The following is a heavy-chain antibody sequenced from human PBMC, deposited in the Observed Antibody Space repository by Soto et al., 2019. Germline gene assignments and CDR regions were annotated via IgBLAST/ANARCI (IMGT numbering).Heavy chain of an antibody. CDR1: GFTFSSYG. V-gene: IGHV3-30*18. J-gene: IGHJ3*02. CDR3: AKSHWDI. Sequence: QVQLVESGGGVVQPGRSLRLSCAASGFTFSSYGMHWVRQAPGKGLEWVAVISYDGSNKYYADSVKDRFTISRDNSKNTLYLQMNSLRAEDTAVYYCAKSHWDIWGQGTMVTVSS. CDR2: ISYDGSNK.